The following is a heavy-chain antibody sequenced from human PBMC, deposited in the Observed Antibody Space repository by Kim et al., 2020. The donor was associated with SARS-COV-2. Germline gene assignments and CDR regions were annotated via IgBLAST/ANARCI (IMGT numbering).Heavy chain of an antibody. J-gene: IGHJ3*02. CDR1: GFTFSSYD. D-gene: IGHD3-10*01. V-gene: IGHV3-64*01. CDR3: GTGKDYYGSGTPGTSDAFDI. CDR2: ISSNGGST. Sequence: GGSLRLSCAASGFTFSSYDMHWVRQAPGKGLEYVSAISSNGGSTYYANSVKGRFTISRDNSKNTLYLQMGSLRAEDMAVYYCGTGKDYYGSGTPGTSDAFDIWGQVTMVTVSS.